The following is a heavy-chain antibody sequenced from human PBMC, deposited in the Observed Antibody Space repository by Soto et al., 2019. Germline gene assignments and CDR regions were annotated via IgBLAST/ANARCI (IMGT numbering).Heavy chain of an antibody. CDR1: GFTFSSYA. CDR3: AKGAARVSYDFWSGQNNWLDP. CDR2: ISGSGGST. D-gene: IGHD3-3*01. J-gene: IGHJ5*02. Sequence: GGSLRLSCAASGFTFSSYAMSWVRQAPRKGLEWVSAISGSGGSTYYADSVKGRFTISRDNSKNTLYLQMNSLRAEDTAVYYCAKGAARVSYDFWSGQNNWLDPWGQGTLVTVSS. V-gene: IGHV3-23*01.